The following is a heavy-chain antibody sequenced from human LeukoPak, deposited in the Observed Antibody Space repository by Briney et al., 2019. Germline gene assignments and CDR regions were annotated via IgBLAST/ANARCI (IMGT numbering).Heavy chain of an antibody. V-gene: IGHV4-34*01. D-gene: IGHD4-11*01. J-gene: IGHJ5*02. CDR1: GGSFSGYY. CDR2: INHSGST. Sequence: SETLSLTCAVYGGSFSGYYWSWIRQPPGKGLEWIGEINHSGSTNYNPSLKSRVTISVDTSKNQFSLKLSSVTAADTAVYYCARRTGRDYSNYGRYNWFDPWGQGTLVTVSS. CDR3: ARRTGRDYSNYGRYNWFDP.